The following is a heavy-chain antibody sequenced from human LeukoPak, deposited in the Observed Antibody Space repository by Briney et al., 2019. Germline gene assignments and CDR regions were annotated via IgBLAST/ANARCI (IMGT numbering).Heavy chain of an antibody. D-gene: IGHD3-3*01. J-gene: IGHJ3*01. CDR1: GFSFRSCW. Sequence: GGSLRLSCAASGFSFRSCWMHWVRQAPGKELVWVSRINGDGSTTNYADPVRGRFTISRDNAKNTLYLQMNSLRADDSAVYFCASLVGGYYPPVEAFDVWGQGTMVTVSS. CDR3: ASLVGGYYPPVEAFDV. V-gene: IGHV3-74*01. CDR2: INGDGSTT.